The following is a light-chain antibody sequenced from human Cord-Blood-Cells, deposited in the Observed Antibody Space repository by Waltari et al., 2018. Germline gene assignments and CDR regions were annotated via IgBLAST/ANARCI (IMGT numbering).Light chain of an antibody. CDR2: GAS. Sequence: EMVIRQSPAPLSVSPGERPTLPCRASQSVSSNLAWYQQKPGQAPRLLIYGASTRATGIPARFSGSGSGTEFTLTISSLQSEDFAVYYCQQYNNWPPITFGQGTRLEIK. CDR1: QSVSSN. CDR3: QQYNNWPPIT. J-gene: IGKJ5*01. V-gene: IGKV3-15*01.